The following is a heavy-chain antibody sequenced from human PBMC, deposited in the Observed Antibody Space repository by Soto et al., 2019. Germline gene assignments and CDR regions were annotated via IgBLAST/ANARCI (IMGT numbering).Heavy chain of an antibody. CDR3: ARQLVRGGVAFDI. CDR1: GGTFSSYA. Sequence: QVQLVQSGAEVKKPGSSVKVSCKASGGTFSSYASSWVRQAPGQGLEWMGGIIPIFGTANYAQKFQGRVTITADESTSTAYMELSSRRSEDTAVYYCARQLVRGGVAFDIWGQGTMVTVSS. J-gene: IGHJ3*02. V-gene: IGHV1-69*01. D-gene: IGHD3-10*01. CDR2: IIPIFGTA.